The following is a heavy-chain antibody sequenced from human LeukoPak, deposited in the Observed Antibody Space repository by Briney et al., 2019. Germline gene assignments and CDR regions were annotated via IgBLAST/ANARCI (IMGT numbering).Heavy chain of an antibody. CDR3: AAGSGYSYDYDYYMDV. CDR1: GYTFSNHG. J-gene: IGHJ6*03. D-gene: IGHD5-18*01. V-gene: IGHV1-18*01. CDR2: ISANSGSA. Sequence: GASVKVSCKASGYTFSNHGISWVRQAPGQGLEWMGWISANSGSANYAQKFQGRVTMTTDTSTSTAYMELSSLRSEDTAFYYCAAGSGYSYDYDYYMDVWGKGTTVTVSS.